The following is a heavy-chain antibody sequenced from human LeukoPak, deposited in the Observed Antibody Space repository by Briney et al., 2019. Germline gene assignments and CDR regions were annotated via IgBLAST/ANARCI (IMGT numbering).Heavy chain of an antibody. J-gene: IGHJ5*02. Sequence: ASVKVSCKASGYTFTGYYMHWVRQAPGQGLEWMGWINPNSGGTNYAQKFQGRVTMTRDTSIGTAYMELSRLRSDDTAVYYCARGWQYITMVRGNNWFDPWGQGTLVTVSS. CDR2: INPNSGGT. CDR1: GYTFTGYY. CDR3: ARGWQYITMVRGNNWFDP. D-gene: IGHD3-10*01. V-gene: IGHV1-2*02.